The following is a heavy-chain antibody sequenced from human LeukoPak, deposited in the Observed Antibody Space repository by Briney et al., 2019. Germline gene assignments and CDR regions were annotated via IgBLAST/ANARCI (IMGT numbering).Heavy chain of an antibody. CDR1: GGSTSSSSYY. CDR3: ARHRVLYGDYLFDY. Sequence: SETLSLTCTVSGGSTSSSSYYWGWIRQPPGKGLEWIGSIYYSGSTYYNPSLKSRVTISVDTSKNQFSLKLSSVTAADTAVYYCARHRVLYGDYLFDYWGQGTLVTVSS. V-gene: IGHV4-39*01. D-gene: IGHD4-17*01. CDR2: IYYSGST. J-gene: IGHJ4*02.